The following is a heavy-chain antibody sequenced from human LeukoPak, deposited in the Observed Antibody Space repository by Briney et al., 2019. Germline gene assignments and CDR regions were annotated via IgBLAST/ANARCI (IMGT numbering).Heavy chain of an antibody. J-gene: IGHJ4*02. CDR3: ARGGLRGY. CDR2: IYYSGST. D-gene: IGHD2-21*01. CDR1: GGSISSGGYY. Sequence: APQTLSLTCTVSGGSISSGGYYWSWIRQHPGKGLEWTGYIYYSGSTYYNPSLKSRVTISVDTSKNQFSLKLSSVTAADTAVYYCARGGLRGYWGQGTLVTVSS. V-gene: IGHV4-31*03.